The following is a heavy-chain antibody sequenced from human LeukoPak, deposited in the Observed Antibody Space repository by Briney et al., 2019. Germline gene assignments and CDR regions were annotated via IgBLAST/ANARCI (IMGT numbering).Heavy chain of an antibody. V-gene: IGHV1-18*01. CDR2: ISAYNGNT. CDR3: ARDNYDILTGYYRFDP. J-gene: IGHJ5*02. D-gene: IGHD3-9*01. CDR1: GYTFTSYG. Sequence: ASVKVSCKASGYTFTSYGISWVRQAPGQGLEWMGWISAYNGNTNYAQKLQGRVTMTTDTSTSTAYMELRGLRSDDTAVYYCARDNYDILTGYYRFDPWGQGTLVTVSS.